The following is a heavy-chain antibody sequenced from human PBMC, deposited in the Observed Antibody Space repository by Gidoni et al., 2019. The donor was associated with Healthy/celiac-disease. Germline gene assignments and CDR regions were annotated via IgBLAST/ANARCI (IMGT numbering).Heavy chain of an antibody. J-gene: IGHJ4*02. Sequence: QVQLQESGPGLVKPSETLSLTCTVSGGSISRYYWSWIRQPAGKGLEWIGRIYTSGSTNYNPSLKSRVTMSVDTSKNQFSLKLSSVTAADTAVYYCAREDSSGWYGGFDYWGQGTLVTVSS. CDR1: GGSISRYY. V-gene: IGHV4-4*07. CDR3: AREDSSGWYGGFDY. D-gene: IGHD6-19*01. CDR2: IYTSGST.